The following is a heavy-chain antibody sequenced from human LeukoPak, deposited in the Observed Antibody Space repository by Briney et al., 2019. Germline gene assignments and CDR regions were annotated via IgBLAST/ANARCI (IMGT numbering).Heavy chain of an antibody. V-gene: IGHV1-3*03. CDR1: RHTFTSYA. CDR3: ARDYYGDFDY. Sequence: ASVKVSCKASRHTFTSYAMHWVRQAPGQRLEWMGWINAGNGNTKYSQEFQGRVTITRDTSASTAYMELSSLRSEDMAVYYCARDYYGDFDYWGQGTLVTVSS. CDR2: INAGNGNT. D-gene: IGHD4-17*01. J-gene: IGHJ4*02.